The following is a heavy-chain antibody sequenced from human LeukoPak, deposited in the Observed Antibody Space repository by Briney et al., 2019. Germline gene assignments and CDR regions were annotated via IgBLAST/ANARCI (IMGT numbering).Heavy chain of an antibody. CDR2: IRYDGSNK. Sequence: GGSLRLSCAASGFTFSSYDIHWVRQAPGKGLEWVAFIRYDGSNKYYADSVRGRFTISRDNSKNTLYLQMNSLRAEDTAVYYCARGGSYLSAFDIWGQGTMVTVSS. D-gene: IGHD1-26*01. V-gene: IGHV3-30*02. CDR3: ARGGSYLSAFDI. J-gene: IGHJ3*02. CDR1: GFTFSSYD.